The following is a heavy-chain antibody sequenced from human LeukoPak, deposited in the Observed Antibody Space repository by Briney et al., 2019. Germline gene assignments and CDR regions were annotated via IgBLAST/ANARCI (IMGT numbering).Heavy chain of an antibody. CDR1: GFTFSSYS. V-gene: IGHV3-48*01. J-gene: IGHJ4*02. CDR2: ISSSSSTI. Sequence: PGGSLRLSCAASGFTFSSYSMNWVRQAPGKGLEWVSYISSSSSTIYYADSVKGRFTISRDNAKNSLYLQMNSLRAEDTAVYYCARAEGWFGELLVDWGQGTLVTVSS. CDR3: ARAEGWFGELLVD. D-gene: IGHD3-10*01.